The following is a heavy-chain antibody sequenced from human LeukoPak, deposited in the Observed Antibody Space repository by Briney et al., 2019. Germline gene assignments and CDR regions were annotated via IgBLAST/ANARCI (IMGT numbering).Heavy chain of an antibody. CDR2: ISSSGSTI. Sequence: GGSLRLSCAASGFTFSSYEMNWVRQAPGKGLEWVSYISSSGSTIYYADSVKGRFTVSRDNAKNSLYLQMNSLRAEDTAVYYCARLRSGGSCYFDYWGQGTLVTVSS. D-gene: IGHD2-15*01. J-gene: IGHJ4*02. CDR3: ARLRSGGSCYFDY. V-gene: IGHV3-48*03. CDR1: GFTFSSYE.